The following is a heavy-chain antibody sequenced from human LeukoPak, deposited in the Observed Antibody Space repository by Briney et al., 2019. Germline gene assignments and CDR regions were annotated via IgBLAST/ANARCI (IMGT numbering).Heavy chain of an antibody. V-gene: IGHV4-34*01. CDR1: GGSFSGYY. CDR2: INHSGST. CDR3: ARRCVTVTTVLDFDY. Sequence: SETLSLTCAVYGGSFSGYYWSWVRQPPGKGLEWLGEINHSGSTNYNPSLKSRVTISVDTSKNQFSLKLSSVTAADTAVYYCARRCVTVTTVLDFDYWGQGTLVTVSS. D-gene: IGHD4-17*01. J-gene: IGHJ4*02.